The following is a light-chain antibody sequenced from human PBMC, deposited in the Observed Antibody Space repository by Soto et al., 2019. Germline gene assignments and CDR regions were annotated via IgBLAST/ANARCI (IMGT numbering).Light chain of an antibody. CDR2: GAS. CDR1: QSVSSSY. J-gene: IGKJ4*01. Sequence: EIVLTQSPGTLSLSPGERATLSCRASQSVSSSYLAWYQQKPGQAPRLLIYGASSRATGIPDRFSVSGSGTDFTLTISRLEPEDFAVYYCQQYGSSPPGLTFGGGTKVDIK. V-gene: IGKV3-20*01. CDR3: QQYGSSPPGLT.